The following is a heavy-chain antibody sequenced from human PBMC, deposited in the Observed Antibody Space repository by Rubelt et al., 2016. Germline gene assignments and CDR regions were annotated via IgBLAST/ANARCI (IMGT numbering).Heavy chain of an antibody. Sequence: QVQLQQWGAGLLKPSETLSLTCAVYGGSFSGYYWSWIRQPPGKGLEWIGEINHSGSTNYNPSRKSRVTISVDTSKHQFALKLSSVTAADTAVYYCARGKEGLGVTMMDYWGQGTLVTVSS. V-gene: IGHV4-34*01. J-gene: IGHJ4*02. CDR3: ARGKEGLGVTMMDY. CDR2: INHSGST. D-gene: IGHD3-22*01. CDR1: GGSFSGYY.